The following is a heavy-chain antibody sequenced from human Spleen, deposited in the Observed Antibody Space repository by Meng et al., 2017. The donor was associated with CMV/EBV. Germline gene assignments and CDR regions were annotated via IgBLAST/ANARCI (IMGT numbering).Heavy chain of an antibody. CDR1: GFTFSNYW. V-gene: IGHV3-23*01. J-gene: IGHJ6*02. CDR2: ISGSGRST. CDR3: AKDITRSTTYYYYYGMDV. D-gene: IGHD2/OR15-2a*01. Sequence: GGSLRLSCAASGFTFSNYWMSWVRQAPGQGLDWVSAISGSGRSTYYADSVRGRFTISRDDSKNTLYLQMSSLRAEDTAVYYCAKDITRSTTYYYYYGMDVWGQGTTVTVSS.